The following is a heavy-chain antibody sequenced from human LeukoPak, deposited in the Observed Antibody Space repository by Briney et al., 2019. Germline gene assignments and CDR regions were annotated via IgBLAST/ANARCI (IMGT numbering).Heavy chain of an antibody. J-gene: IGHJ6*02. V-gene: IGHV3-7*01. CDR2: IKQDGSEK. CDR1: GFTFSDYY. Sequence: GGSLRLSCAASGFTFSDYYMSWIRQAPGKGLEWVANIKQDGSEKYYVDSVKGRFTISRDNAKNSLYLQMNSLRAEDTAVYYCARVYSSGWYRSYYYYGMDVWGQGTTVTVSS. CDR3: ARVYSSGWYRSYYYYGMDV. D-gene: IGHD6-19*01.